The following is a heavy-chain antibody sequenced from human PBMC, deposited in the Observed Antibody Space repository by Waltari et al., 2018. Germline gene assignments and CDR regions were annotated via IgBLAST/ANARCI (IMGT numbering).Heavy chain of an antibody. CDR3: ARDRGAADYIDY. D-gene: IGHD3-10*01. CDR1: AYPISSGFY. Sequence: QVQLQESGPGLVKPSETLSLTCVVSAYPISSGFYWGWIRQPPGKGLEWIGSIYHSGNTYYNPSLKSRVTLSVDTSKNQFYLKLISVTAADTAVYYCARDRGAADYIDYWGQGTLVTVSS. V-gene: IGHV4-38-2*02. J-gene: IGHJ4*02. CDR2: IYHSGNT.